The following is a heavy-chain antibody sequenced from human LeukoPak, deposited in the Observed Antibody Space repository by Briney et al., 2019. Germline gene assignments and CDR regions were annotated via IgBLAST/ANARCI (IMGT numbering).Heavy chain of an antibody. CDR2: ISDDSYRT. CDR1: GFNFGGYY. D-gene: IGHD2-2*01. Sequence: GGSLRLSCIASGFNFGGYYMGWIRQAPGKGLEWVSYISDDSYRTPYGDSVKGRFTISRDNAKNSLYLQMNSLRAEDTAVYYCARVVGTDEGADYWGQGTLVTVSS. V-gene: IGHV3-11*06. CDR3: ARVVGTDEGADY. J-gene: IGHJ4*02.